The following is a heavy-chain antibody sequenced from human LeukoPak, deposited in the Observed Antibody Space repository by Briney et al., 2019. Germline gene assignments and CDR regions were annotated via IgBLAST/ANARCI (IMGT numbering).Heavy chain of an antibody. D-gene: IGHD6-13*01. CDR3: ARGHSSSWSLYYYYGMDV. Sequence: ASVKVSCKASGYTLTSYYMHWVRQAPGQGLEWMGIINPSGGSTSYAQKFQGRVTMTRDTSTSTVYMELSSLRSEDTAVYYCARGHSSSWSLYYYYGMDVWGQGTTVTVSS. J-gene: IGHJ6*02. CDR1: GYTLTSYY. V-gene: IGHV1-46*01. CDR2: INPSGGST.